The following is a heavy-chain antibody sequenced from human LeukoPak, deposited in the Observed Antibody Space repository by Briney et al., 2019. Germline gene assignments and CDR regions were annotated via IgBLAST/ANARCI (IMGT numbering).Heavy chain of an antibody. CDR1: GYNFTSYW. V-gene: IGHV5-51*01. J-gene: IGHJ3*01. CDR3: ARGHHVVVATATWASDAFDL. Sequence: GESLKISCKGSGYNFTSYWIGWVRQMPGKGLEWMGIIYPGDSDSRLSPSLQGQVTISADKSISTAYLQWNSLKASDTAMYYCARGHHVVVATATWASDAFDLWGQGTMVIVSS. CDR2: IYPGDSDS. D-gene: IGHD2-21*02.